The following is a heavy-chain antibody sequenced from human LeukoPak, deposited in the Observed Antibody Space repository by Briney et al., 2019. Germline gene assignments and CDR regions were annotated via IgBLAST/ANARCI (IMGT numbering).Heavy chain of an antibody. V-gene: IGHV1-46*01. Sequence: ASVKVSCKASGFTFTNYCMHWVRQAPGQGLEWMGLINPSGSNTNYAQKFRGRVTMTRDTSATTVYMELSSLGTEDTAVYYCAREESGGYFDYGGQGTLVTVSS. CDR3: AREESGGYFDY. D-gene: IGHD2-8*02. CDR1: GFTFTNYC. J-gene: IGHJ4*02. CDR2: INPSGSNT.